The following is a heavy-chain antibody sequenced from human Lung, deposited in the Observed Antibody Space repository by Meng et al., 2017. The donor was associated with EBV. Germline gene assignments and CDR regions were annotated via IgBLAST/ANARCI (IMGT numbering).Heavy chain of an antibody. Sequence: VLLVGAGGRLVRAWGSLRLSCACSGFTVINNYMSWIRQAPGRGLEWVSLIYSVGSTNYADSVKGRFTISRDNSKNTLHLQMNSLRVEDTAVYYCITSHDCGQGTLVTVSS. CDR2: IYSVGST. CDR1: GFTVINNY. D-gene: IGHD1-14*01. CDR3: ITSHD. J-gene: IGHJ4*02. V-gene: IGHV3-53*01.